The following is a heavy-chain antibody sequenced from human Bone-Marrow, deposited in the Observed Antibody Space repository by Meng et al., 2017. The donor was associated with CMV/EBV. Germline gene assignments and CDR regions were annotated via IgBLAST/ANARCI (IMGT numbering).Heavy chain of an antibody. Sequence: LSLTCAASGFTFSSYAMHWVRQAPGKGLEWVAVISYDGSNKYYADSVKGRLTISRDNSKNTLYLQMNSLRAEDTAVYYCARGKGRQYWGQGTLVTVSS. J-gene: IGHJ4*02. D-gene: IGHD3-10*01. V-gene: IGHV3-30-3*01. CDR2: ISYDGSNK. CDR3: ARGKGRQY. CDR1: GFTFSSYA.